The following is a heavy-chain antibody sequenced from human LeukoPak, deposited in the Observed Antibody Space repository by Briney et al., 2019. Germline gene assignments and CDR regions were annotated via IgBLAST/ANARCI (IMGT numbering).Heavy chain of an antibody. CDR1: SYNFWNYW. J-gene: IGHJ5*02. Sequence: GESLKISCKASSYNFWNYWIGWVRQLLGKGLEGMGIIYPGGSETQYMPSFEGQVTISVDESTSTVYLQWSTLKASDTAMYYCARRNYYDVWFDPWGQGTLVTVSS. CDR2: IYPGGSET. CDR3: ARRNYYDVWFDP. V-gene: IGHV5-51*01. D-gene: IGHD3-16*01.